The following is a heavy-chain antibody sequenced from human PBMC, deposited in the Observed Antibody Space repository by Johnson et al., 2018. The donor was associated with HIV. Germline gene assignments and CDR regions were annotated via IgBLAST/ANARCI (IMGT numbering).Heavy chain of an antibody. CDR2: ISYDGSNK. J-gene: IGHJ3*02. CDR1: GFTFSSYA. V-gene: IGHV3-30*04. CDR3: ARAGLDAFDI. Sequence: QVQLVESGGGLVQPGGSLRLSCTASGFTFSSYAMHWVRQAPGKGLEWVAVISYDGSNKYYADSVKGRFTISRDNAKNSLYLQMNSLIAEDTAVYYCARAGLDAFDIWGQGTMVTVSS.